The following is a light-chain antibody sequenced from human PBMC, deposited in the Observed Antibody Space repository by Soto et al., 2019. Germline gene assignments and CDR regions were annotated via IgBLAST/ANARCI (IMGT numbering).Light chain of an antibody. V-gene: IGKV3-20*01. Sequence: ENVLTQSPGTLSLSPGERATLSCRASQTVSSYLTWYQQRPGQAPRLLIYGASKRATGIPDRFSGSGSGTDFTLPISRLGPEDFALYYCQQYGTSPITCANGTGREIK. CDR1: QTVSSY. CDR2: GAS. CDR3: QQYGTSPIT. J-gene: IGKJ5*01.